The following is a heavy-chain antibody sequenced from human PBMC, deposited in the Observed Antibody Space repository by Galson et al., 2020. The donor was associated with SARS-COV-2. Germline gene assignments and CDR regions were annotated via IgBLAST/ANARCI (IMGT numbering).Heavy chain of an antibody. Sequence: TGGSLRLSCAASGFTFSDYYMTWIRQAPGQGLKWVSYISTTSTTIYYADSVKGRFTISRDNAKTSMFLQMNSLRAEDTAVYYCARESCSSTSCRFDYWGQGILVTVSS. D-gene: IGHD2-2*01. CDR1: GFTFSDYY. CDR3: ARESCSSTSCRFDY. V-gene: IGHV3-11*01. CDR2: ISTTSTTI. J-gene: IGHJ4*02.